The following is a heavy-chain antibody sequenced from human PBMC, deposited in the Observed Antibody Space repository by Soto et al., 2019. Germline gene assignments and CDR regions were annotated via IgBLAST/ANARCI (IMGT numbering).Heavy chain of an antibody. J-gene: IGHJ6*02. D-gene: IGHD5-12*01. Sequence: GASVKVSCKASGYTFTSYDINWVRQATGQGLEWMGWMNPNSGNTGYAQKFQGRVTMTRNTSISTAYMELSSLRSEDTAVYYCARGLTGGWLQPIYYYYGMDVWGQGTTVTVSS. V-gene: IGHV1-8*01. CDR3: ARGLTGGWLQPIYYYYGMDV. CDR2: MNPNSGNT. CDR1: GYTFTSYD.